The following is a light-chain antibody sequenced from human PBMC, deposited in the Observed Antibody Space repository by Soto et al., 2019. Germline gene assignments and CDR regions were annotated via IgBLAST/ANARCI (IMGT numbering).Light chain of an antibody. Sequence: EIVLTQSPGTLSLSPGERATLSCRASQSVSNNYLAWFQKKPGQAPRLLIYGASTRATGIPARFSGSGSGTEFTLTISSLQSEDFAVYYCQQYNNWPPYTFGQGTKVDIK. CDR3: QQYNNWPPYT. CDR2: GAS. V-gene: IGKV3-15*01. J-gene: IGKJ2*01. CDR1: QSVSNN.